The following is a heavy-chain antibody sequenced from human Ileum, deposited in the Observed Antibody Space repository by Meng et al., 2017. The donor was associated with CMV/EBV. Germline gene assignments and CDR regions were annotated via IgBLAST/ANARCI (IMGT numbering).Heavy chain of an antibody. CDR3: VGHQGGPREGVRLV. Sequence: GGSLRLSCTASGFTFQDYAMSWVRQAPGKGLEWISFIRSKAYGATTEYAASVKGRFTISRDDSKSIASLEMNSPRVEDTAVYYCVGHQGGPREGVRLVWGQGTLVTVSS. D-gene: IGHD3-16*01. CDR1: GFTFQDYA. CDR2: IRSKAYGATT. J-gene: IGHJ4*02. V-gene: IGHV3-49*04.